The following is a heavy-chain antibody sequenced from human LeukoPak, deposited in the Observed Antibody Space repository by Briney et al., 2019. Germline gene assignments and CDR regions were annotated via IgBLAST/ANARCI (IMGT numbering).Heavy chain of an antibody. D-gene: IGHD6-13*01. V-gene: IGHV3-7*04. Sequence: GVSLRLSCEASGFTFRNYWMNWVRQAPGKGREWVANINQDGSKKHFVGSVEGRFTISRDNAKNSLYLQMNSLRAEDTAVYYCARDGQYTSSWYDFDFWGQGTLVTVSS. CDR3: ARDGQYTSSWYDFDF. J-gene: IGHJ4*02. CDR2: INQDGSKK. CDR1: GFTFRNYW.